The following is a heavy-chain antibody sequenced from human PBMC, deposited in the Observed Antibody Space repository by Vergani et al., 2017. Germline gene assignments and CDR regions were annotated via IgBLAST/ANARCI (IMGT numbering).Heavy chain of an antibody. V-gene: IGHV1-69*13. CDR3: ARGRPYSSSWFDYYYYMDV. J-gene: IGHJ6*03. Sequence: QVQLVQSGAEVKKPGASVKVSCKVSGYTLTELSMHWVRQAPGQGLEWMGGIIPIFGNANYAQKFQGRVTITADESTGTAYMELSSLRSEDTAVYYCARGRPYSSSWFDYYYYMDVWGKGTTVTVSS. CDR1: GYTLTELS. CDR2: IIPIFGNA. D-gene: IGHD6-13*01.